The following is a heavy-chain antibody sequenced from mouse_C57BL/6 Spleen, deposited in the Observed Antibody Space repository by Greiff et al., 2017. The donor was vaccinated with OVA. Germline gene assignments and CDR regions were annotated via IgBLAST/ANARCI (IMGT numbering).Heavy chain of an antibody. V-gene: IGHV1-50*01. CDR3: AAYYYGSIYSYFDV. Sequence: QVQLQQPGAELVKPGASVKLSCKASGYTFTSYWMQWVKQRPGHGLEWIGVIDPSDSYPNYNQKFKGKATLTVDTSSSTAYMQLNSLTSENSAVYYCAAYYYGSIYSYFDVWGTGTTVTVSS. CDR1: GYTFTSYW. J-gene: IGHJ1*03. D-gene: IGHD1-1*01. CDR2: IDPSDSYP.